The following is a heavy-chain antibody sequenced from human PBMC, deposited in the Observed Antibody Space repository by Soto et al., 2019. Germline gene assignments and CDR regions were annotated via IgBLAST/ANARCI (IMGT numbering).Heavy chain of an antibody. D-gene: IGHD3-10*01. J-gene: IGHJ6*02. CDR2: ISSSSSYI. CDR3: AREFGGDGSGSYYNVGYYYYYGMEV. V-gene: IGHV3-21*01. Sequence: PXGSLRLSFAASGFTFGSYTRNGVRQAPGKGLEWVSSISSSSSYIYYADSVKGRFTISRDNAKNSLYLQMNSLRAEDTAVYYCAREFGGDGSGSYYNVGYYYYYGMEVWGQGTTVTVSS. CDR1: GFTFGSYT.